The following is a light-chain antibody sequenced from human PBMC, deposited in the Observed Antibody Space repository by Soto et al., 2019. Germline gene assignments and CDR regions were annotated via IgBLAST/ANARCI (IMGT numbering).Light chain of an antibody. V-gene: IGKV3-11*01. CDR3: QQRGGWPHT. Sequence: EIVLTQSPATLSLSPGERATLSCRASQSVGIYLAWYQQKPGQAPRLLIYAASNRATGIPARFSGSGSGTDFALTISSLEPEDFAVYFCQQRGGWPHTFGLGTKLEIK. CDR1: QSVGIY. J-gene: IGKJ2*01. CDR2: AAS.